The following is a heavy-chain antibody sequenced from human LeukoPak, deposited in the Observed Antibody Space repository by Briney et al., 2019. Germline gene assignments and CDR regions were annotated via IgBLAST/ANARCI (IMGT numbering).Heavy chain of an antibody. CDR2: ISGSGDST. D-gene: IGHD3-22*01. CDR3: AKDSDSTGSYGDY. V-gene: IGHV3-23*01. Sequence: GGPLRLSCAASGFTYRSYAMSWVRQAPGKGLEWVSAISGSGDSTYYADSVKGRFTISRDNSKNTLSLQMNSLRDDDTAVYYCAKDSDSTGSYGDYWGQGTLVTVSS. CDR1: GFTYRSYA. J-gene: IGHJ4*02.